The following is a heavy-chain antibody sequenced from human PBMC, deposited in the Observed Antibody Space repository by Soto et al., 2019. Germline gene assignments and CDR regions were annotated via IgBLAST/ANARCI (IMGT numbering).Heavy chain of an antibody. CDR1: GYTFTSYA. V-gene: IGHV1-3*01. CDR3: AREALYCGGDCYSASYFDY. J-gene: IGHJ4*02. Sequence: ASVKVSCKASGYTFTSYAMHWVRQAPGQRLEWMGWINAGNGNTKYSQKFQGRVTITRDTSASTAYMELSSLRSEDTAVYYCAREALYCGGDCYSASYFDYWGQGTLVTVS. D-gene: IGHD2-21*02. CDR2: INAGNGNT.